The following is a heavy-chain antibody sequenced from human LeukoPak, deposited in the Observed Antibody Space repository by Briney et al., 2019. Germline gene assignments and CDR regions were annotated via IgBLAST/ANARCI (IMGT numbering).Heavy chain of an antibody. J-gene: IGHJ3*02. Sequence: GGSLRLSCAASGFTFSNFWMRWVRQAPRNGLEWVASIKEDGSEKYYVDSVKGRFTISRDNAKNPLYLHMNSLRAEDTAVYYCVRNDGGAFDIWGQGTMVTVSS. CDR2: IKEDGSEK. D-gene: IGHD4-23*01. V-gene: IGHV3-7*04. CDR3: VRNDGGAFDI. CDR1: GFTFSNFW.